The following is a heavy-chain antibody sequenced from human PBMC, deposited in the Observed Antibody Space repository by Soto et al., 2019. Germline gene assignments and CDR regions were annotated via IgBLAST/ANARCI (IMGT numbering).Heavy chain of an antibody. Sequence: PSETLSLTCTVSGGSMSSYYWTWLRQSPGRGLEWIGYISYSGSTYYNPSLKSRVTISADTSKNQFSLRMNSMIAADTAVYYCARADPDASVGYWCKGTLVTVSS. CDR2: ISYSGST. D-gene: IGHD2-15*01. CDR3: ARADPDASVGY. V-gene: IGHV4-59*01. CDR1: GGSMSSYY. J-gene: IGHJ4*02.